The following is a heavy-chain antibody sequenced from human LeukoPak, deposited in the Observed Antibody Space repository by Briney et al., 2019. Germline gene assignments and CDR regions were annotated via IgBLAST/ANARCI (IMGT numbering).Heavy chain of an antibody. J-gene: IGHJ4*02. CDR1: GFTFSSYV. CDR2: ISYDGSNE. V-gene: IGHV3-30*04. Sequence: PGRSLRLSCAASGFTFSSYVMHWVRQAPGKGLEWVAIISYDGSNEYYADSVKGRFTISRDNAKNSLYLQMNSLRAEDTAVYYCARLKRNGYYDSSGYYYFDYWGQGTLVTVSS. D-gene: IGHD3-22*01. CDR3: ARLKRNGYYDSSGYYYFDY.